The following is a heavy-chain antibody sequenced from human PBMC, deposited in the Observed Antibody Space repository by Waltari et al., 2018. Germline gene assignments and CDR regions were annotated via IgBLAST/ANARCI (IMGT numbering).Heavy chain of an antibody. CDR2: MSTIGTT. D-gene: IGHD3-3*01. CDR3: ARHYGMVVDYYYYYGLDV. V-gene: IGHV4-59*08. CDR1: GYSISRYY. J-gene: IGHJ6*02. Sequence: QVLLQESGPGLVKSSETLSLTCSVSGYSISRYYWSWIRQAPGNGLEWIGYMSTIGTTKYNPSLMSRVSISVDTSKSQLLLRLRSVTASDTAVYYCARHYGMVVDYYYYYGLDVWGQGTTVTVS.